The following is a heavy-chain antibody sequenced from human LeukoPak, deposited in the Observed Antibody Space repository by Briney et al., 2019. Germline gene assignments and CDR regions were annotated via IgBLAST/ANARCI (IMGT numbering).Heavy chain of an antibody. D-gene: IGHD2-15*01. CDR3: ARHNSVVGYGMDV. V-gene: IGHV3-7*04. Sequence: PGGSLRLACRDSGFTFITHWMAWVRQAPGKGPEWVANIKQDGGEKYYVHSVRGRFTISRDNAKNSLYLQMNSLKAEDTGVYYCARHNSVVGYGMDVWGQGTTVIVSS. CDR2: IKQDGGEK. CDR1: GFTFITHW. J-gene: IGHJ6*02.